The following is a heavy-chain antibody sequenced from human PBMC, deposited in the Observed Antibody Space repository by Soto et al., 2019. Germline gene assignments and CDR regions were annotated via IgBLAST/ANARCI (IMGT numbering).Heavy chain of an antibody. D-gene: IGHD3-22*01. J-gene: IGHJ4*02. CDR2: IYYSGST. CDR3: MLGSGWKDFDY. V-gene: IGHV4-39*01. CDR1: GASISSGGYS. Sequence: SETLSLTCAFSGASISSGGYSWNWIRQPPGKGLEWIGSIYYSGSTYYNPSLKSRVTISVDTSKNQFSLKLSSVTAADTAVYYCMLGSGWKDFDYWGQGTLVTVSS.